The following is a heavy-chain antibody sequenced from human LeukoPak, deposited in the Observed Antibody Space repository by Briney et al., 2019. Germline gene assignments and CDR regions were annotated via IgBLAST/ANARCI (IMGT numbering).Heavy chain of an antibody. V-gene: IGHV3-23*01. J-gene: IGHJ4*02. Sequence: GGSLRLSCAASGFTFSSYSMNWVRQAPGKGLDWVSTISGSGGSTYYADSVKGRFTISRDNSKNTLYLQMNSLRAEDTAVYYCAKGERWELPLDYWGQGTLVTVSS. D-gene: IGHD1-26*01. CDR3: AKGERWELPLDY. CDR1: GFTFSSYS. CDR2: ISGSGGST.